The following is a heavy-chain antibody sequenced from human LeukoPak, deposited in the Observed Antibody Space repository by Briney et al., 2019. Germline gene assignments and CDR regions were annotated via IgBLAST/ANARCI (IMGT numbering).Heavy chain of an antibody. D-gene: IGHD3-3*01. CDR1: GFTFSFYA. V-gene: IGHV3-23*01. Sequence: GGSLRLSCVASGFTFSFYAMTWVRQAPGKGLEWVSSIDGRSSPTYYADSVKGQFTISRDNSKNTLYLLLNSLRAEDTAVYYCARFHDFWRWGQGTLVTVSS. J-gene: IGHJ4*02. CDR3: ARFHDFWR. CDR2: IDGRSSPT.